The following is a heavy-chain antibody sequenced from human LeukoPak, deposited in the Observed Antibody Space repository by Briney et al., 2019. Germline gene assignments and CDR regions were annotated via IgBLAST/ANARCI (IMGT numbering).Heavy chain of an antibody. CDR1: GFTFDDYA. CDR2: ISWDGGST. CDR3: ARRRGLNYYDSSGFHGGAFDI. D-gene: IGHD3-22*01. V-gene: IGHV3-43D*03. J-gene: IGHJ3*02. Sequence: GGSLRLSCAASGFTFDDYAMHWVRQAPGKGLEWVSLISWDGGSTYYADSVKGRFTISRDNSKNTLYLQMNSLRAEDTAVYYCARRRGLNYYDSSGFHGGAFDIWGQGTMVTVSS.